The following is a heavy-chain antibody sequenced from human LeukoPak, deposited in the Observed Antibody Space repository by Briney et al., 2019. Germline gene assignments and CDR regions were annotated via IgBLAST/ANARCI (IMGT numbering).Heavy chain of an antibody. D-gene: IGHD3-9*01. Sequence: GGSLRLSCAASGFTFSSYSMNWVRQAPGKGLEWVSSISSSSSYIYYADSVKGRFTISRDNAKNSLYLQMNSLRAEDTAVYYCAGVGFILTGYYRHDAFDIWGQGTMVTVSS. CDR3: AGVGFILTGYYRHDAFDI. J-gene: IGHJ3*02. CDR2: ISSSSSYI. V-gene: IGHV3-21*01. CDR1: GFTFSSYS.